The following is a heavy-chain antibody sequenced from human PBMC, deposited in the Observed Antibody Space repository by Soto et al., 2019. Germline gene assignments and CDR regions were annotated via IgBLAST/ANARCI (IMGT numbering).Heavy chain of an antibody. CDR2: IWYDGSNK. Sequence: GGSLRLSCAASGFTFSIYGMHWVRHAPGKGLEWVAVIWYDGSNKYYADSVKGRFTISRDNSKNTLYLQMNSLRAEDTAVYYCASSIPDYGDYEPFDYWGQGTLVTVSS. D-gene: IGHD4-17*01. CDR1: GFTFSIYG. CDR3: ASSIPDYGDYEPFDY. V-gene: IGHV3-33*01. J-gene: IGHJ4*02.